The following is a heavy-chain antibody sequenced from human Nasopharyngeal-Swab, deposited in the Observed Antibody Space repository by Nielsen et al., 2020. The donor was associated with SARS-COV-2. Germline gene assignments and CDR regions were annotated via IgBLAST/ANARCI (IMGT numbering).Heavy chain of an antibody. J-gene: IGHJ5*02. CDR2: ISAYNGDT. V-gene: IGHV1-18*04. CDR3: ARDRGNWFDP. D-gene: IGHD3-10*01. Sequence: ASVKVSCKASGYTFASYGFDWVRQAPGQGLEWMGWISAYNGDTNYAQKFQGRVTMTTDTSTTTAHMELRSLRSDDTAVYYCARDRGNWFDPWGQGTLVTVSS. CDR1: GYTFASYG.